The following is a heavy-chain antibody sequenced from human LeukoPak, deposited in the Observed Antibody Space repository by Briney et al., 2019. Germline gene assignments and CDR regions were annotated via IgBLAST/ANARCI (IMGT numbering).Heavy chain of an antibody. V-gene: IGHV3-30*18. CDR1: GFTFRSYG. D-gene: IGHD4-11*01. CDR2: ISYDGSNK. Sequence: GGSLRLSCAASGFTFRSYGMHWVRQAPGKGLEWMAVISYDGSNKYYADSVKGRFTISRDNSKNTLHLQMNSLRAEDTAVYYCAKNEYSNLYYFDHWGQGTLVTVSS. J-gene: IGHJ4*02. CDR3: AKNEYSNLYYFDH.